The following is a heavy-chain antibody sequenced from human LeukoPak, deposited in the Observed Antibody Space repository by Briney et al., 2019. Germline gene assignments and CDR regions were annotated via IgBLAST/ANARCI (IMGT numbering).Heavy chain of an antibody. J-gene: IGHJ4*02. D-gene: IGHD3-16*02. Sequence: ASVKVSCKASGYTFTSYDINWVRQATGQGLEWMGWMNPSSGNTGYTQKFQGRVTMTRNTSISTAYMELSSLRSEDTAVYYCARAAYDYVWGSYPNLDYWGQGTLVTVSS. CDR3: ARAAYDYVWGSYPNLDY. CDR2: MNPSSGNT. CDR1: GYTFTSYD. V-gene: IGHV1-8*01.